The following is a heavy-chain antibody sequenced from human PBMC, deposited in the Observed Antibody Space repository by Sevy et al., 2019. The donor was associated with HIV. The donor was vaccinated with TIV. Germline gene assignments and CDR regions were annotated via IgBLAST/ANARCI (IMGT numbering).Heavy chain of an antibody. CDR3: ARESWPFDAFDV. CDR2: MWEGGINN. CDR1: GFTFSSYG. J-gene: IGHJ3*01. V-gene: IGHV3-33*01. Sequence: GGSLRLSCAASGFTFSSYGMHWVRQAPGKGLEWAAVMWEGGINNYYSDSVRGRFTISRDNSKNTLYLQMNSLRVYDTAVYYCARESWPFDAFDVWGQGTMVTVSS. D-gene: IGHD3-10*01.